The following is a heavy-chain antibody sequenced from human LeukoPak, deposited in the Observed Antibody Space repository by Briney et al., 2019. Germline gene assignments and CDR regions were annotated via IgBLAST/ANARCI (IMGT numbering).Heavy chain of an antibody. V-gene: IGHV3-23*01. CDR2: FSGGGGGGST. J-gene: IGHJ4*02. Sequence: GGSLRLSCAASGFTFSSYAMSWVRQAPGKGLEWVSAFSGGGGGGSTFYADSVKGRFTISRDNSKSTLYLQMDSLRAEDTALYYCARASDSTGYPQLPFDYWGQGTLVTVSS. CDR1: GFTFSSYA. CDR3: ARASDSTGYPQLPFDY. D-gene: IGHD3-22*01.